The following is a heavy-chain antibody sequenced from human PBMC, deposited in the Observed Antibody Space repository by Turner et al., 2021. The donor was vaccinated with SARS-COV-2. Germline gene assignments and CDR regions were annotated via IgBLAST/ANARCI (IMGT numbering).Heavy chain of an antibody. CDR1: GYTLPELS. D-gene: IGHD2-2*01. CDR3: ATGYQLRVNWFDP. CDR2: FDPEDGET. Sequence: NPGASVNVPCKISGYTLPELSMYWVRQATGKGLEWMGGFDPEDGETIYAQNFQGRVTMTEDTSTDTAYMELSSLRSEDTAVYFCATGYQLRVNWFDPWGQGTLVTVSS. V-gene: IGHV1-24*01. J-gene: IGHJ5*02.